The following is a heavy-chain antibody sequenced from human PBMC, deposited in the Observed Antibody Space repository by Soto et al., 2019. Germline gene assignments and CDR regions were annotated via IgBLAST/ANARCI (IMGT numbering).Heavy chain of an antibody. CDR2: IYRSGNT. D-gene: IGHD3-3*01. CDR1: GGTISGYY. CDR3: ARGQRFSDWFDP. Sequence: TSETLSLTCSVSGGTISGYYWTWIRQPAGKGLESIGRIYRSGNTKYNPSPQSRVTMSLNTSNNQFSLRLTSVTAADTAVYYCARGQRFSDWFDPWGQGTLVTVSS. J-gene: IGHJ5*02. V-gene: IGHV4-4*07.